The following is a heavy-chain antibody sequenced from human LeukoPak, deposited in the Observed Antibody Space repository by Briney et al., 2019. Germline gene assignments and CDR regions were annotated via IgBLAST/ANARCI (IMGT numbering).Heavy chain of an antibody. Sequence: SETLSLTCTVSGASMNSYYWSWIRQPPGKGLEWIGYIYYSGSTNYSPSLRSRVTISVDTSKNQFSLKLTSVTAADTAVYYCARVSSGSYYFDYWGQGTLVTVSS. J-gene: IGHJ4*02. V-gene: IGHV4-59*01. CDR3: ARVSSGSYYFDY. CDR2: IYYSGST. D-gene: IGHD1-26*01. CDR1: GASMNSYY.